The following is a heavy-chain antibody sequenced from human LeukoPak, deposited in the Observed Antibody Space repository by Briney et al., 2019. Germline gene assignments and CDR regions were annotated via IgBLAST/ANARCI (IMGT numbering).Heavy chain of an antibody. J-gene: IGHJ4*02. CDR1: GGSFSGYY. Sequence: SETLSLTCAVYGGSFSGYYWSWIRQPPGKGLEWIGEINHSGSTNYNPSLKSRVTISVDTSKNQFSLKLNSVTAADTAVYYCARSGDGPFDYWGQGTLVTVSS. V-gene: IGHV4-34*01. CDR2: INHSGST. CDR3: ARSGDGPFDY. D-gene: IGHD5-24*01.